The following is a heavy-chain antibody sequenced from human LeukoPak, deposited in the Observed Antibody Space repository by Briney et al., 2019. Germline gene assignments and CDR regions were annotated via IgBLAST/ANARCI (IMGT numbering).Heavy chain of an antibody. CDR1: GGTFNSYA. J-gene: IGHJ5*02. CDR2: IIPIFGIA. Sequence: SVKVSCKASGGTFNSYAISWVRQAPGQGLEWMGRIIPIFGIANYAQKFQGRVAITADKSTSTAYMELSSLRSEDTAVYYCARDHTGITIFGGSWFDPWGQGTLVTVSS. D-gene: IGHD3-3*01. V-gene: IGHV1-69*04. CDR3: ARDHTGITIFGGSWFDP.